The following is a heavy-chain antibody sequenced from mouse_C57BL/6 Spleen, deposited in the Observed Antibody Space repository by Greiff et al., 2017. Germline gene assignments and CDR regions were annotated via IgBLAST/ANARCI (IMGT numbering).Heavy chain of an antibody. CDR1: GYSITSDY. D-gene: IGHD4-1*01. Sequence: EVKLMESGPGLAKPSQTLSLTCSVTGYSITSDYWNWIRKFPGNKLEYMGYISYSGSTYYNPSLKSRISITRYTSKNQYYLQLNSVTTEDTATYYCARANWDDYWYFDVWGTGTTVTVSS. CDR2: ISYSGST. CDR3: ARANWDDYWYFDV. V-gene: IGHV3-8*01. J-gene: IGHJ1*03.